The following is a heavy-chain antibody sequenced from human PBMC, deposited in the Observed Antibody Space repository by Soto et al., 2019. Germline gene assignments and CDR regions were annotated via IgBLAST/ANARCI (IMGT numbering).Heavy chain of an antibody. D-gene: IGHD1-1*01. CDR2: ISSSGSTI. CDR3: ASWNGGSHDAFDI. V-gene: IGHV3-11*01. CDR1: GFTFSDYY. J-gene: IGHJ3*02. Sequence: GGSLRLSCAASGFTFSDYYMSWIRQAPGKGLEWVSYISSSGSTIYYADSVKGRFTISRDNAKNSLYLQMNSLRAEDTAVYSCASWNGGSHDAFDIWGQGTMVTVSS.